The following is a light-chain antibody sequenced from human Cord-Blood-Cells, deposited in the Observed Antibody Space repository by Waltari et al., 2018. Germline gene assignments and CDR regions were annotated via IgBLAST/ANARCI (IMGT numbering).Light chain of an antibody. J-gene: IGLJ1*01. CDR3: SSYTSSSTYV. CDR2: DVS. Sequence: QSALTQPASVSGSPGQSITISCPGTSSDVGGYNYVSWSQQHPGKAPNLMIYDVSKRPSGVSNRFSGSKSGNTASLTISGLQAEDEADYYCSSYTSSSTYVFGTGTKVTVL. CDR1: SSDVGGYNY. V-gene: IGLV2-14*01.